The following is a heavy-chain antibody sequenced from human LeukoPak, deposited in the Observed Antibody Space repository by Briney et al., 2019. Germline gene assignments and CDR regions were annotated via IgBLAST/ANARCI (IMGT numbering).Heavy chain of an antibody. D-gene: IGHD6-19*01. Sequence: GGSLRLSCAASGFTFSSYDMSWVRQAPGKGLEWVSAISDNGGSTYYADSVKGRFTISRDNAKNTLYLQMNSLRAEDTAVYYCARDRGESSGWYVGYYYYYGMDVWGQGTTVTVSS. V-gene: IGHV3-23*01. J-gene: IGHJ6*02. CDR3: ARDRGESSGWYVGYYYYYGMDV. CDR1: GFTFSSYD. CDR2: ISDNGGST.